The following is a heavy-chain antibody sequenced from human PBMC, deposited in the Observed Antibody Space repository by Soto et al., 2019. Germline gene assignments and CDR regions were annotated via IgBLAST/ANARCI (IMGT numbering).Heavy chain of an antibody. D-gene: IGHD6-19*01. Sequence: GESLKISCQASGYRFTSHLITWMRQMPGKGLEWMGRIDPTDSHSTYSTSFQGRVTFSVDQSISSAYLQWSSLKAPDTAMYYCARPFDSSGWYDYWGQGTLVTVSS. CDR1: GYRFTSHL. V-gene: IGHV5-10-1*01. CDR3: ARPFDSSGWYDY. J-gene: IGHJ4*02. CDR2: IDPTDSHS.